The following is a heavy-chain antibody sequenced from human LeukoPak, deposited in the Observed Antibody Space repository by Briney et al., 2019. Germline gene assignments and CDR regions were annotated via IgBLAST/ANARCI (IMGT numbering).Heavy chain of an antibody. Sequence: ASVKVSCKASGYTFTANYIHWVRQAPGQGLEWMGWINPNSGGTNYAQKFQGRVTLTRDTSITTAYMELNRLGSDDTAVYYCAKARGLYCSSTSCYDCDVWGKGTTVTVSS. J-gene: IGHJ6*04. CDR2: INPNSGGT. CDR1: GYTFTANY. V-gene: IGHV1-2*02. CDR3: AKARGLYCSSTSCYDCDV. D-gene: IGHD2-2*01.